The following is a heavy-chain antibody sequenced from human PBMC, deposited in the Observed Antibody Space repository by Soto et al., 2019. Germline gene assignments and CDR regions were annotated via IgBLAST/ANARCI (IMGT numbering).Heavy chain of an antibody. Sequence: SETLSLTCTVSGGSITSSSYYWGWIRQPPGKGLEWIGYIYYSGSTNYNPPLKSRVTISVDTSKNQFSLKLSSVTAADTAVYYCARYYCSSTSCYWFDHWGQGTLVTVSS. V-gene: IGHV4-61*05. D-gene: IGHD2-2*01. CDR2: IYYSGST. J-gene: IGHJ5*02. CDR1: GGSITSSSYY. CDR3: ARYYCSSTSCYWFDH.